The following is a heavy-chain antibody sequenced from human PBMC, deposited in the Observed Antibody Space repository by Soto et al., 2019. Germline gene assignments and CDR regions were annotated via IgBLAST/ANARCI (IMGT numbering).Heavy chain of an antibody. J-gene: IGHJ3*02. CDR3: ALDSGSDVFDI. V-gene: IGHV1-69*02. CDR1: GGSFSSYN. Sequence: QVQLVQSGAEVKKTGSSVKVSCKASGGSFSSYNISWVRQAPGQGLEWMGRIVPMIGRTIYAQKFQGRVAISADKSTTTTYMDLSNLASEDTAMYYCALDSGSDVFDIWGQGTLVTVSS. CDR2: IVPMIGRT. D-gene: IGHD3-10*01.